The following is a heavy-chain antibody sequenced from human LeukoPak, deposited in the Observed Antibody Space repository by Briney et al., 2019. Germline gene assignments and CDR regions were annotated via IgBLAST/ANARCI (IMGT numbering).Heavy chain of an antibody. CDR3: ARDQESSLDY. D-gene: IGHD2-2*01. J-gene: IGHJ4*02. V-gene: IGHV3-33*05. CDR1: GFTFSIYG. CDR2: ISFDGSNK. Sequence: GRSLRLSCAASGFTFSIYGMHWVRQAPGKGLEWVAVISFDGSNKYYAVSVKGRFTISRDNAKNSLYLQMNSLRAEDTAVYYCARDQESSLDYWGQGTLVTVSS.